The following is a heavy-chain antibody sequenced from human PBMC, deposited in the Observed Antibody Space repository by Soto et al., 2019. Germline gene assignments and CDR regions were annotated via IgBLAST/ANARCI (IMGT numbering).Heavy chain of an antibody. CDR3: ARVGVGSSWYRSYFDY. CDR1: GGSISSGGYY. Sequence: LSLTCTVSGGSISSGGYYWSWIRQHPGKGLEWIGYIYYSGSTYYNPSLKSRVTISVDTSKNQFSLKLSSVTAADTAVYYCARVGVGSSWYRSYFDYWGQGTLVTVSS. J-gene: IGHJ4*02. CDR2: IYYSGST. D-gene: IGHD6-13*01. V-gene: IGHV4-31*03.